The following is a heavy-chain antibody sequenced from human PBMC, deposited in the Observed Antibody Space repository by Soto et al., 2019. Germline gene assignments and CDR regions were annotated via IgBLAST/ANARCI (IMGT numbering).Heavy chain of an antibody. J-gene: IGHJ4*02. Sequence: ASVKVSCKVSGYTLTELSMHWVRQAPGKGLEWMGGFDPEDGETIYAQKFQGRVTMTEDTSTDTAYMELSSLRAEDTAVYYCARYRRYFDPWDYWGQGTLVTVSS. CDR2: FDPEDGET. V-gene: IGHV1-24*01. D-gene: IGHD3-9*01. CDR1: GYTLTELS. CDR3: ARYRRYFDPWDY.